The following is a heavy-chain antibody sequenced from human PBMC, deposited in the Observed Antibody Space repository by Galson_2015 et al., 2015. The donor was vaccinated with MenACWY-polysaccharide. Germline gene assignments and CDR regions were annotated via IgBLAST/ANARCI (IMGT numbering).Heavy chain of an antibody. CDR1: GFTFDDYA. Sequence: SLRLSCAASGFTFDDYAMHWVRQAPGKGLEWVSGLSWNSDIIGYADSVKGRFTISRDSAKNSLYLQMNSLRPEDTALYYCAKGYSYINSPVAPSGHATLVTVSS. CDR2: LSWNSDII. D-gene: IGHD2-15*01. J-gene: IGHJ5*02. V-gene: IGHV3-9*01. CDR3: AKGYSYINSPVAP.